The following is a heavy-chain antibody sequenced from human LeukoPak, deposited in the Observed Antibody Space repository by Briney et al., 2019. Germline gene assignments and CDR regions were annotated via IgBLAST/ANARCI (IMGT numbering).Heavy chain of an antibody. CDR1: GFTFSSYS. Sequence: GGSLRLSCAASGFTFSSYSMHWVRQAPGEGLEWVSYISSSSYTIYYADSVRGRFTISRDNVKNSLYLQMNSLRAEDTAVYYCAGALNYGDYNDYWGQGTLVTVSS. V-gene: IGHV3-48*01. D-gene: IGHD4-17*01. J-gene: IGHJ4*02. CDR3: AGALNYGDYNDY. CDR2: ISSSSYTI.